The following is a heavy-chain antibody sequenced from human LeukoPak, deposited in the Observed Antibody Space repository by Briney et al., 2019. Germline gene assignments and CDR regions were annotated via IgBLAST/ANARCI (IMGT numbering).Heavy chain of an antibody. CDR2: ISTSSSYI. Sequence: GGSLRLSCAASGFTFSSYSMNWVHQAPGKGLEWLSSISTSSSYIYYADSVKGRFTISRDNAKNSLFLQMNSLRAEDTAAYYCARGTYDFVQIDYWGQGTLVTVSS. CDR3: ARGTYDFVQIDY. J-gene: IGHJ4*02. D-gene: IGHD3-3*01. CDR1: GFTFSSYS. V-gene: IGHV3-21*01.